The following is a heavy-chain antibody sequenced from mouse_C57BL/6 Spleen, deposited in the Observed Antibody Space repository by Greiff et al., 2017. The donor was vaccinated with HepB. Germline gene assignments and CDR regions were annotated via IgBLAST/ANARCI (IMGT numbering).Heavy chain of an antibody. CDR3: ARYQVYGNYDYYAMDY. Sequence: QVQLQQSGAELVKPGASVKISCKASGYAFSSYWMNWVKQRPGKGLEWIGQIYPGDGDTNYNGKFKGKATLTADKSSSTAYMQLSSLTSEDSAVYFCARYQVYGNYDYYAMDYWGQGTSVTVSS. CDR2: IYPGDGDT. J-gene: IGHJ4*01. V-gene: IGHV1-80*01. D-gene: IGHD2-1*01. CDR1: GYAFSSYW.